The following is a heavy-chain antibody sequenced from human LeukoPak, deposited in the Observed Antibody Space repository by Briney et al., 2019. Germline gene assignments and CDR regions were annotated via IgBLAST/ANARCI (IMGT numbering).Heavy chain of an antibody. V-gene: IGHV3-23*01. J-gene: IGHJ4*02. CDR1: GFTFSSYA. Sequence: PGGSLRLSCAASGFTFSSYAMSWVRQAPGKGLEWVSAISGRGDTIFYADSLKGRFTVSRDNSKNTLYLQMNSLRAEATPVYYCAKATMATSYSDYCGQGTLVTVSS. CDR3: AKATMATSYSDY. D-gene: IGHD5-24*01. CDR2: ISGRGDTI.